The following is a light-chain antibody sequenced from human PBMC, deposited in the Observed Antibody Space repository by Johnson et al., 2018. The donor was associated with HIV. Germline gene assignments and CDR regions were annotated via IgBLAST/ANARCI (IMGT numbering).Light chain of an antibody. CDR3: GIWDSSRSAYV. Sequence: HSVLTQPPSVSASPGQKVTISCSGSSSNIGSNYVSWYQQLPGTAPKLLIYDNNKRPSGIPDRFSGSKSGTSATLGITGLPTGDEADYYCGIWDSSRSAYVFGTGTKVTVL. V-gene: IGLV1-51*01. CDR1: SSNIGSNY. J-gene: IGLJ1*01. CDR2: DNN.